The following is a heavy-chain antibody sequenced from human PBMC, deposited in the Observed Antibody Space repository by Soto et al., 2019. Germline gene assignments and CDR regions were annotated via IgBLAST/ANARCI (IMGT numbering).Heavy chain of an antibody. D-gene: IGHD6-19*01. CDR3: ASGPHKGWYYFDY. J-gene: IGHJ4*02. V-gene: IGHV1-2*02. Sequence: ASVKVSGKASGYTFTGYYMHWVRQAPGQGLEWMGWINPNSGGTNYAQKFQGRVTMTRDTSISTAYMELSRLRSDDTAVYYCASGPHKGWYYFDYWGQGTLVTVS. CDR1: GYTFTGYY. CDR2: INPNSGGT.